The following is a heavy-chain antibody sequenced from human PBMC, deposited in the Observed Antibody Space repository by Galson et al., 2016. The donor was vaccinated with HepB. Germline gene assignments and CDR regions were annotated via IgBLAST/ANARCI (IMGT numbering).Heavy chain of an antibody. Sequence: SETLSLTCAVSGDSISNTHWWSWVRQPPGKGLEWIGEIYHSGTANYNPSLKSRVTISLDTSKNQFSLRLNFVTAADTAVYYCSSLRMGRQLTRLQKVQRKYSDVMDVWGQGTSVTVSS. V-gene: IGHV4-4*02. CDR1: GDSISNTHW. D-gene: IGHD4-11*01. J-gene: IGHJ6*02. CDR3: SSLRMGRQLTRLQKVQRKYSDVMDV. CDR2: IYHSGTA.